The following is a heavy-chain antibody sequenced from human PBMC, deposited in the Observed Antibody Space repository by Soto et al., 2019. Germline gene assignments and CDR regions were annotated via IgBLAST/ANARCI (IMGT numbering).Heavy chain of an antibody. CDR2: MNPNSGNT. D-gene: IGHD6-19*01. V-gene: IGHV1-8*01. CDR3: TRSPGMAVDWFDP. CDR1: GYTFTSYD. Sequence: GASVKVSCKASGYTFTSYDINWVRQATGQGLEWMGWMNPNSGNTGYAQKFQGRVTMTRNTSISTAYMELSSLRSEDTAVYYCTRSPGMAVDWFDPWGQGTLVTVSS. J-gene: IGHJ5*02.